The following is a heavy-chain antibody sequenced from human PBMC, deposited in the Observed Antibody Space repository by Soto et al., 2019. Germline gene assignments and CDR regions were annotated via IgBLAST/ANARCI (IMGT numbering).Heavy chain of an antibody. V-gene: IGHV1-3*01. CDR1: GYTFTSYA. Sequence: EASVKVSCKASGYTFTSYAMHWVRQAPGQRLEWMGWINAGNGNTKYSQKFQGRVTITRDTSASTAYMELSSLRSEDTAVYYCARGDYQDYYYYYYMDVWGKGTTVTVSS. J-gene: IGHJ6*03. D-gene: IGHD4-17*01. CDR2: INAGNGNT. CDR3: ARGDYQDYYYYYYMDV.